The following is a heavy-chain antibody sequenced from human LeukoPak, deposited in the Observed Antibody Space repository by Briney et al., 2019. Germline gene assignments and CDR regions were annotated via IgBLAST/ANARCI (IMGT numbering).Heavy chain of an antibody. V-gene: IGHV1-46*01. CDR1: GYTFTSYY. J-gene: IGHJ4*02. D-gene: IGHD3-22*01. Sequence: ASVKVSCKASGYTFTSYYMHWVRQAPGQGLEWMGIINPSGGSTSYAQKFQGRVTMTRDMSTSTVYMELSSLRSEDTAVYYRARIPSIDYDSSGYYGWGQGTLVTVSS. CDR2: INPSGGST. CDR3: ARIPSIDYDSSGYYG.